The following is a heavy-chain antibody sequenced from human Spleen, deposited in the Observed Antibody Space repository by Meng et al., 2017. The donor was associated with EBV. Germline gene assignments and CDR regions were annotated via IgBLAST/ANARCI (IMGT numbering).Heavy chain of an antibody. CDR3: ASLGVYGSGSFGIDY. V-gene: IGHV1-46*01. J-gene: IGHJ4*02. CDR1: GYTFTSYS. Sequence: QVQRVQSGAEVKKTGASVKVSCKASGYTFTSYSMQWVRQAPGQGLEWMGFINPSVGSTGYAQKFQGRVTMTRDTSTNTVYMELSSLRSEDTAVYYCASLGVYGSGSFGIDYWGQGSLVTVSS. CDR2: INPSVGST. D-gene: IGHD3-10*01.